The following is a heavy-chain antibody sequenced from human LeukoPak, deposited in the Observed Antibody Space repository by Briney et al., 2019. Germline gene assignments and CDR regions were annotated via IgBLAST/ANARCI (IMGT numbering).Heavy chain of an antibody. J-gene: IGHJ5*02. V-gene: IGHV3-33*01. Sequence: GGSLRLSCTASGFTFNHYGMRWVRQAPGKRLEWVAGIWYDGTNKHYADSVKGRVTISRDNSRNTLYLQMNSLRVEDTAMYSCARDPAGNRGNFHLWGRETLVTVSS. CDR3: ARDPAGNRGNFHL. CDR2: IWYDGTNK. CDR1: GFTFNHYG. D-gene: IGHD6-13*01.